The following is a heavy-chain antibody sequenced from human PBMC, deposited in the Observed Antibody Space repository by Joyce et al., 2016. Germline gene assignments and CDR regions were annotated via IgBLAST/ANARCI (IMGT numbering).Heavy chain of an antibody. J-gene: IGHJ4*02. CDR3: ARDPQNFGF. CDR1: GDSISSGYF. Sequence: VQLQESGPGLVKPSETLSLTCDVSGDSISSGYFYGWGRQAPGKGLEWIANIYHNGKTYSNASLKSRVTISVDTSKNQLSLKLSSVTAADTAVYYCARDPQNFGFWGQGTLVIVSS. V-gene: IGHV4-38-2*02. CDR2: IYHNGKT. D-gene: IGHD2/OR15-2a*01.